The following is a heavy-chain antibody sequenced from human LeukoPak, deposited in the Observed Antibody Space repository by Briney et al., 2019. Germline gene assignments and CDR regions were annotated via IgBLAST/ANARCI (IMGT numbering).Heavy chain of an antibody. CDR1: GGTFSSYA. D-gene: IGHD4-23*01. CDR3: ARERLSYGGNSGDAFDI. CDR2: IIPIFGTA. V-gene: IGHV1-69*05. J-gene: IGHJ3*02. Sequence: ASVKVSCKASGGTFSSYAISWVRQAPGQWLEWMGGIIPIFGTANYAQKFQGRVTITTDESTSTAYMELSSLRSEDTAVYYCARERLSYGGNSGDAFDIWGQGTMVTVSS.